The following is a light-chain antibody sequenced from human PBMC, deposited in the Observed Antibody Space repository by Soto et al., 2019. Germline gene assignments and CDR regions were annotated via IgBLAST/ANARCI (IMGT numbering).Light chain of an antibody. J-gene: IGLJ2*01. V-gene: IGLV6-57*04. CDR2: EDN. CDR3: QSYDSSSLV. CDR1: SGSIASNY. Sequence: NFMLTQPHSVSESPGKTVTISCTRSSGSIASNYVQWYQQRPGSAPTTVIYEDNQRPSGVPDRFSGSIDSSSNSASLTISGLKTEDKADYYCQSYDSSSLVFGGGTKVTVL.